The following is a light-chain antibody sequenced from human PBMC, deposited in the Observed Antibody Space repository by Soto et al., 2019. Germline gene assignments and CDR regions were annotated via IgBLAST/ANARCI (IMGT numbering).Light chain of an antibody. CDR2: AAS. V-gene: IGKV1-27*01. Sequence: DVQMTQSPSSLSASVGDRVTITCRASQGIAPYLAWFQQKPGKVNKLLIYAASTLQSGVPSRFSGSGYGTDFTLTISSLQPEDVATYYCQKYNRSPLTFGGGTNVEIK. J-gene: IGKJ4*01. CDR1: QGIAPY. CDR3: QKYNRSPLT.